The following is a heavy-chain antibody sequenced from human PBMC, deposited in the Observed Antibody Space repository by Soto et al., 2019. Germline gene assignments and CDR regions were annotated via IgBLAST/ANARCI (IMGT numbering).Heavy chain of an antibody. D-gene: IGHD6-19*01. J-gene: IGHJ4*02. V-gene: IGHV4-34*01. CDR3: ARDLRLGYSSGWYYFDY. CDR2: INHSGST. CDR1: GGSFSGYY. Sequence: SETLSLTCAVYGGSFSGYYWSWIRQPPGKGLEWIGEINHSGSTNYNPSRKSRVTISVDTAKNQFSLKLSSVSAADTAVYYCARDLRLGYSSGWYYFDYWGQGTLVTVSS.